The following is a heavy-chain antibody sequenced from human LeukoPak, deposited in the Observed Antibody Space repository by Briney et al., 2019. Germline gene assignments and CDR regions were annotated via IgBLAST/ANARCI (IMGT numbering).Heavy chain of an antibody. CDR3: AKDRKAYCGGDCYRLDY. V-gene: IGHV3-23*01. Sequence: GGSLRLSCAASGFTFSSYAMTWVRQAPGKGLDWVSSISHRGGSTYYADSVKGRFIISRDNSKNTLYLQMNSLRAEDTALYYCAKDRKAYCGGDCYRLDYWGQGTLATVSS. D-gene: IGHD2-21*01. CDR1: GFTFSSYA. CDR2: ISHRGGST. J-gene: IGHJ4*02.